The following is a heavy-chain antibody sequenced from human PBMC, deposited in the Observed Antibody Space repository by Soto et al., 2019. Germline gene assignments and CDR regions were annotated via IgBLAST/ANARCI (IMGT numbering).Heavy chain of an antibody. V-gene: IGHV1-18*01. Sequence: ASVKVSCKASGYTFTSYGISWVRQAPGQGLEWMGWISAYNGNTNYAQKLQGRVTMTTDTSTSTAYMELRSLRSDDTAVYYCAREPVVTKYSSGWYDYWGQGTLVTVSS. CDR2: ISAYNGNT. J-gene: IGHJ4*02. CDR3: AREPVVTKYSSGWYDY. CDR1: GYTFTSYG. D-gene: IGHD6-19*01.